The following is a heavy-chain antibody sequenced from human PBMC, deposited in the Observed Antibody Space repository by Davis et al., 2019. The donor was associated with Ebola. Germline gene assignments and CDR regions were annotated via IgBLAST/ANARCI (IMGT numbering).Heavy chain of an antibody. D-gene: IGHD5-18*01. CDR2: INTNTGNP. CDR1: GYTFTDYY. CDR3: ARHSYGYGVGY. V-gene: IGHV7-4-1*02. J-gene: IGHJ4*02. Sequence: ASVKVSCKASGYTFTDYYMHWVRQAPGQGLEWMGWINTNTGNPTYAQGFTGRFVFSLDTSVSTAYLQISSLKAEDTAVYYCARHSYGYGVGYWGQGTLVTVSS.